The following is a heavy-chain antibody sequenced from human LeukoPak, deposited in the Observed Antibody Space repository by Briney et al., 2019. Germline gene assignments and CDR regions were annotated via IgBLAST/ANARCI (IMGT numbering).Heavy chain of an antibody. Sequence: TGGSLRLSCAASGFTFSSYSMNWVRQAPGKGLEWVSAISGSGGSTYYADSVKGRFTISRDNSKNTLYLQMNSLRAEDTAVYYCAKGKITIFGVVIPPGNYYYMDVWGKGTTVTVSS. CDR3: AKGKITIFGVVIPPGNYYYMDV. J-gene: IGHJ6*03. CDR2: ISGSGGST. CDR1: GFTFSSYS. V-gene: IGHV3-23*01. D-gene: IGHD3-3*01.